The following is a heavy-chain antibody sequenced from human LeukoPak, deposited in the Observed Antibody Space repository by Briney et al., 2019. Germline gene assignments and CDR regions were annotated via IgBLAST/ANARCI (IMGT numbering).Heavy chain of an antibody. CDR2: ISSSSTYI. D-gene: IGHD6-19*01. CDR1: GFTFSSYS. CDR3: ARGIPVSGLVDY. Sequence: WGSLRLSCAASGFTFSSYSMNWVRQAPGKGLEWVSSISSSSTYIYYADSVKGRFTVSRDKAKNSLSLQMNSLRTENTAVYYCARGIPVSGLVDYWGQGTLVTVSS. V-gene: IGHV3-21*01. J-gene: IGHJ4*02.